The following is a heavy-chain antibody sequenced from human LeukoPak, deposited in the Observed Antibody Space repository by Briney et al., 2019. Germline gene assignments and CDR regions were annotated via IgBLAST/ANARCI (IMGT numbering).Heavy chain of an antibody. CDR1: GGSFSGYY. V-gene: IGHV4-31*11. J-gene: IGHJ4*02. D-gene: IGHD5-18*01. Sequence: SETLSLTCAVYGGSFSGYYWSWIRQHPGKGLEWIGYIYYSGSTYYNPSLKSRVTISVDTSKNQFSLKLSSVTAADTAVYYCARGRLDTAEGFDYWGQGTLVTVSS. CDR2: IYYSGST. CDR3: ARGRLDTAEGFDY.